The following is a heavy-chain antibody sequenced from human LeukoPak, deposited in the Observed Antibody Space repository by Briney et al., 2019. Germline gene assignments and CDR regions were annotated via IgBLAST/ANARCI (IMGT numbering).Heavy chain of an antibody. D-gene: IGHD6-19*01. CDR3: ASPRIAVAGVYFDY. Sequence: SETLSLTCTVSGGSISSSSYYWGWIRQPPGKGLEWIGSIYYSGSTYYNPSLKSRDTISVDTSKNQFSLKLSSVTAADTAVYYCASPRIAVAGVYFDYWGQGTLVTVSS. V-gene: IGHV4-39*01. CDR1: GGSISSSSYY. CDR2: IYYSGST. J-gene: IGHJ4*02.